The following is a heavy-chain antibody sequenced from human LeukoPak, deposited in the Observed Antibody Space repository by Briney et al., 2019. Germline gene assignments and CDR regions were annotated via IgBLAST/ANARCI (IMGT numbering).Heavy chain of an antibody. CDR1: GVSISSGSYY. V-gene: IGHV4-61*02. D-gene: IGHD3-16*01. J-gene: IGHJ4*02. Sequence: SETLSLTCTVSGVSISSGSYYWSWIRQPAGKGLEWIGRIYTSGSTNYNPSLKSRVTISVDTSKNQFSLKLSSVTAADTAVYYCAREYGYDYVWGFDYWGQGTLVAVSS. CDR3: AREYGYDYVWGFDY. CDR2: IYTSGST.